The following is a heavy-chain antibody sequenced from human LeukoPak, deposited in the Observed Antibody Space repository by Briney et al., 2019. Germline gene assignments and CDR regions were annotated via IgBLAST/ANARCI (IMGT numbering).Heavy chain of an antibody. J-gene: IGHJ5*02. CDR3: AKKARGSGSYSPFDP. V-gene: IGHV3-23*01. Sequence: GGSLRLSCVASGFTFSRYAMSWVRQPPGKGLEWLSVISGSGGSTYYADSVKGRFTISRDNSKNTLYLQMNSLRAEDTAVYYCAKKARGSGSYSPFDPWGQGTLVTVSS. D-gene: IGHD3-10*01. CDR1: GFTFSRYA. CDR2: ISGSGGST.